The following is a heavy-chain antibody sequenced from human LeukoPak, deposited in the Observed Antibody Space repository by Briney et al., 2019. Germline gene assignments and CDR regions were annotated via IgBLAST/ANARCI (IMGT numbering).Heavy chain of an antibody. D-gene: IGHD4-17*01. CDR3: AKDPPXYGDYXXGX. CDR1: GFTFSSFA. CDR2: ISGSGGTT. V-gene: IGHV3-23*01. Sequence: PGGSLRLSCVASGFTFSSFAMSWVRQAPGKGLEWVSTISGSGGTTNYADSVKGRFTFSRDNSRNMVHLQMNSLRAEDTAVYYXAKDPPXYGDYXXGXWGQGXLXTVSS. J-gene: IGHJ4*02.